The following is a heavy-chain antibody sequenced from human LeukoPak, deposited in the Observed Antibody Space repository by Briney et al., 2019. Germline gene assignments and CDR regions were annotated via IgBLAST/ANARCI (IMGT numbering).Heavy chain of an antibody. D-gene: IGHD3-22*01. V-gene: IGHV3-23*01. CDR2: ISGSATRI. Sequence: PVGSLRLSCAASGFTFSSYAMSWVRQAPGEGLEWVSGISGSATRIFYADSVKRRFTISRDNSKNTLYLQMNSLRADDTAVYYCAKYCYANSDRGGFDYWGQGTLVTVSS. CDR3: AKYCYANSDRGGFDY. J-gene: IGHJ4*02. CDR1: GFTFSSYA.